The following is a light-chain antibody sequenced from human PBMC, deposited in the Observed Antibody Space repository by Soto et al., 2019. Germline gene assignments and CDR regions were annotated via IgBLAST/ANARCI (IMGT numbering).Light chain of an antibody. CDR2: EVT. V-gene: IGLV2-8*01. Sequence: SVLTQPPSASGSPGQSVTISCTGTSSDVGGYNHVSWYQQHPGKAPRLMISEVTKRPSGVPDRFSGSRSGNTASLTVSGLQAEDEADYYCSSYADGNSWVFGGGTKLTVL. CDR3: SSYADGNSWV. CDR1: SSDVGGYNH. J-gene: IGLJ3*02.